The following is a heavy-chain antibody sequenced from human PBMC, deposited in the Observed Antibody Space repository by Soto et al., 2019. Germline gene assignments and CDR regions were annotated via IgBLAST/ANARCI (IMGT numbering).Heavy chain of an antibody. Sequence: SETLSLTCTVSGGSISSYYWSWIRQPPGKGLEWIGYIYYSGSTNYNPSLKSRVTISVDTSKNQFSLKLSSVTAADTAVYYCAGHGWDYGDYEGGIFDYWGQGTLVTVSS. J-gene: IGHJ4*02. CDR1: GGSISSYY. CDR3: AGHGWDYGDYEGGIFDY. D-gene: IGHD4-17*01. CDR2: IYYSGST. V-gene: IGHV4-59*08.